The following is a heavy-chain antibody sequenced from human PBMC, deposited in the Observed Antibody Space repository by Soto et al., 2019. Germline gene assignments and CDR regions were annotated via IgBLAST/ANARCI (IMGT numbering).Heavy chain of an antibody. CDR1: GGSISSSSYY. Sequence: QLQLQESGPGLVKPSETLSLTCTVSGGSISSSSYYWGWIRQPPGKGLEWIGSIYYSGSTYYNPSLKSRVTISVDTSKNQFSLKLSSVTAADTAVYYCARGRITIFGVVIANWFDPWGQGTLVTVSS. CDR2: IYYSGST. J-gene: IGHJ5*02. V-gene: IGHV4-39*01. D-gene: IGHD3-3*01. CDR3: ARGRITIFGVVIANWFDP.